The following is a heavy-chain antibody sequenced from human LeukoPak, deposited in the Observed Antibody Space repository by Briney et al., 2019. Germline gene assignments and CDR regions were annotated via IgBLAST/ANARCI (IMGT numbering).Heavy chain of an antibody. J-gene: IGHJ5*02. CDR3: AKGKGGREPFDP. CDR1: GFTFSSYS. D-gene: IGHD1-14*01. Sequence: GGSLRLSCAASGFTFSSYSMNWVRQAPGKGLEWVSSISSSSSYIYYADSVKGRFTISRDNSKNTLYLQMNSLRAEDTAVYYCAKGKGGREPFDPWGQGTLVTVSS. CDR2: ISSSSSYI. V-gene: IGHV3-21*04.